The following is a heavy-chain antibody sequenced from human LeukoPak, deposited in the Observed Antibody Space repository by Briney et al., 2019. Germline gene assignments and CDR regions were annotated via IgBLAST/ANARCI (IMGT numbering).Heavy chain of an antibody. V-gene: IGHV1-46*01. D-gene: IGHD5-12*01. CDR3: ARYSGYDRSSDY. Sequence: ASVKVSCKAFGYTFTSNYMHWVRQAPGQGPEWMGVISPSGGSTTYAQKFQGRVTLTRDMSTSTDYLELSSLRSEDTAVYYCARYSGYDRSSDYWGQGTLVTVSS. CDR1: GYTFTSNY. CDR2: ISPSGGST. J-gene: IGHJ4*02.